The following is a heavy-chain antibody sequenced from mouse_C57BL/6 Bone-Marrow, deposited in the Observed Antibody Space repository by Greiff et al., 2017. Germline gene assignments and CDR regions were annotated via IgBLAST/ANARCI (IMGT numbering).Heavy chain of an antibody. J-gene: IGHJ4*01. CDR3: AREALYAMDY. CDR1: GFTFSSYA. Sequence: EVMLVESGGGLVKPGGSLKLSCAASGFTFSSYAMSWVRQTLEKRLEWVATISDGGSYTYYPDNVKGRFTISRDNAKNNLYLQMSHLKSEATAMYYCAREALYAMDYWGQGTSVTVSS. V-gene: IGHV5-4*01. D-gene: IGHD1-3*01. CDR2: ISDGGSYT.